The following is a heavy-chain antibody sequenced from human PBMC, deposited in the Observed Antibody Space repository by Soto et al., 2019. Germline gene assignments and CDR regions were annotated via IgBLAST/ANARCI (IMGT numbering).Heavy chain of an antibody. Sequence: EVQLVESGGGLVQPGGSLRLSCVASGFTFSNYWMYWVRQAPGEGLVWVSRINNDGSVSSYADSVKGRLTISRDNVKNTLYLQMDSLRAEDTAVYYCARGDCVGGTRYSLAGSFYYYMDVWGKGTTVTVFS. D-gene: IGHD2-15*01. V-gene: IGHV3-74*01. CDR1: GFTFSNYW. J-gene: IGHJ6*03. CDR2: INNDGSVS. CDR3: ARGDCVGGTRYSLAGSFYYYMDV.